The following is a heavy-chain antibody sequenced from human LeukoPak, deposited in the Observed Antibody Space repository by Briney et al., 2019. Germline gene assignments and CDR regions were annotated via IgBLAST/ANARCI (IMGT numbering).Heavy chain of an antibody. D-gene: IGHD3-3*01. CDR1: GFTFSSYA. CDR2: IYSGGST. CDR3: AGSGGYFDY. Sequence: GGSLRLSCAASGFTFSSYAMSWVRQAPVKGLEWVSVIYSGGSTYYADSVKGRFTISRDNSKNTLYLQMNSLRAEDTAVYYCAGSGGYFDYWGQGTLVTVSS. J-gene: IGHJ4*02. V-gene: IGHV3-66*01.